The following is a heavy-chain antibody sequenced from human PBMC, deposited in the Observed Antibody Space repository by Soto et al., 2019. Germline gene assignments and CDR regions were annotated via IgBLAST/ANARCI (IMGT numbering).Heavy chain of an antibody. Sequence: QVQMVQSGPEVKKPGASVKVSCKTSGYSFNFYGINWVRQAPGQGLEWMGWINPHNGNTNYTQKFQGRVTMTTDTSASPAYMEVSSLRSDDSAVYYCARATYGNVYDSMRQWGQGTLVTVSS. V-gene: IGHV1-18*01. CDR1: GYSFNFYG. J-gene: IGHJ4*02. CDR3: ARATYGNVYDSMRQ. CDR2: INPHNGNT. D-gene: IGHD3-22*01.